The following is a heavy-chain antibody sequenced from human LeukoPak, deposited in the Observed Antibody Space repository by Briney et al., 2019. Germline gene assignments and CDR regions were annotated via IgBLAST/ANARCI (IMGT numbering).Heavy chain of an antibody. CDR2: VYYSGST. J-gene: IGHJ4*02. Sequence: SETLSLTCTVSGGSISTTNYYWGWIRQSPGKGLEWFGCVYYSGSTYYNPSLKSRVTISVDTSKNQFSLKLSSVTAADTAVYYCVMGSSSGWRTALDYWGQGTLVTVSS. CDR1: GGSISTTNYY. V-gene: IGHV4-39*07. D-gene: IGHD6-19*01. CDR3: VMGSSSGWRTALDY.